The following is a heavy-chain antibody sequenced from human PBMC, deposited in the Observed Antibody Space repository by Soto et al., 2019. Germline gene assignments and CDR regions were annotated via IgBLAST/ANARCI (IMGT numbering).Heavy chain of an antibody. CDR2: ISYDGSNK. CDR1: GFTFSSYA. Sequence: GGSLRLSCAASGFTFSSYAMHWVRQAPGKGLEWVAVISYDGSNKYYADSVKGRFTISRDNSKNTLYLQMNSLRAEDTAVYYCARGKRGTVAGGWYFDLWGRGTLVTVSS. V-gene: IGHV3-30-3*01. D-gene: IGHD6-19*01. J-gene: IGHJ2*01. CDR3: ARGKRGTVAGGWYFDL.